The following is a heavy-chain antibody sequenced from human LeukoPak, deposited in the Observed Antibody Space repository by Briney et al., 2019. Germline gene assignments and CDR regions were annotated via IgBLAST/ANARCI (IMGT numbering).Heavy chain of an antibody. D-gene: IGHD2-21*01. CDR3: AKDRVMVD. CDR2: ISGSGGST. Sequence: VGSLRLSCAASGFTFSSYAMSSVRQAPGKGLEGVSTISGSGGSTYYADSVKGRFTISRDNSKNTLYLQMNSLRAEDTAVYYCAKDRVMVDWGQGTLVTVSS. CDR1: GFTFSSYA. J-gene: IGHJ4*02. V-gene: IGHV3-23*01.